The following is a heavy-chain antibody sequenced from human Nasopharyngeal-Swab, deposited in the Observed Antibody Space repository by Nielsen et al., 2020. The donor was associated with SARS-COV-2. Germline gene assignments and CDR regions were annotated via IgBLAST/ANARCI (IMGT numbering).Heavy chain of an antibody. D-gene: IGHD3-22*01. Sequence: GESLKISCAASGFIFTTYGMHWVRQAPGKGLEWVALISYDGSKKYYADSVKGRFTISRDKSKNTLNLQMNNLRAEDTAVYYCTRDRVFYYDSSGRKEFEYWGQGTRVTVSS. CDR2: ISYDGSKK. J-gene: IGHJ4*02. V-gene: IGHV3-33*05. CDR3: TRDRVFYYDSSGRKEFEY. CDR1: GFIFTTYG.